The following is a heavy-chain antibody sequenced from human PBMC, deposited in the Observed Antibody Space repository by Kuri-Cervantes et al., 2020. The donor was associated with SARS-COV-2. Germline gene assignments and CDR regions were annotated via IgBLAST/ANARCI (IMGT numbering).Heavy chain of an antibody. D-gene: IGHD6-13*01. CDR1: GGSISSSSYY. V-gene: IGHV4-39*01. CDR3: ATLPEWPGSSSLYYGYYYYGIDV. CDR2: IYYSGST. J-gene: IGHJ6*02. Sequence: SETLSLTCTVSGGSISSSSYYWGWIGQPPGKGLEWIGSIYYSGSTYYNPSLKSRVTISVDTSKNQFSLKLSSVTAADTAVYYCATLPEWPGSSSLYYGYYYYGIDVWGQGTMVTVSS.